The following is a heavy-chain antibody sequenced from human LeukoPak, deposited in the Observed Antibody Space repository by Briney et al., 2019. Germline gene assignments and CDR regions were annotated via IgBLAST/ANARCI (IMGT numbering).Heavy chain of an antibody. J-gene: IGHJ3*02. Sequence: GGSLRLSCAASGFAFSSNWMHWVRQTPGKGLVWVSRINSGGSGTSYAASVEGRFTISRDNAKNTLYLQMNSLRAEDTAVYYCARVDYYDSSGYYDDAFDIWGQGTMVTVSS. CDR2: INSGGSGT. CDR1: GFAFSSNW. V-gene: IGHV3-74*01. CDR3: ARVDYYDSSGYYDDAFDI. D-gene: IGHD3-22*01.